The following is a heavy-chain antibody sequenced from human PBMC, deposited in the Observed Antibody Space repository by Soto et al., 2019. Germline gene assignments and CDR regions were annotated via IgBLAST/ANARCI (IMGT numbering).Heavy chain of an antibody. J-gene: IGHJ5*02. Sequence: GGSLRLSCAASGFTFSSYAMSWVRQAPGKGLEWVSAIRGSGGSTYSADSVKGRFTISRDNSKNTLYLQMNSLRAEDTAVYYCAKWGSSSSEPFDPWGQGTLVTVSS. V-gene: IGHV3-23*01. CDR1: GFTFSSYA. D-gene: IGHD6-6*01. CDR2: IRGSGGST. CDR3: AKWGSSSSEPFDP.